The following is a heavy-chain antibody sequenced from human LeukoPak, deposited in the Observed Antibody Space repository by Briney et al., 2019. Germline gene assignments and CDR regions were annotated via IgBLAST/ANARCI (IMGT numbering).Heavy chain of an antibody. CDR1: GYTFIGYY. CDR2: INPNSGGT. D-gene: IGHD6-13*01. V-gene: IGHV1-2*02. J-gene: IGHJ4*02. Sequence: ASVKVSCKASGYTFIGYYMHWVRQAPGQGLEWMGWINPNSGGTNYAQKFQGRVTMTRDTSISTAYMELSRLRSDDSAVYYCARVDGYSSSRGDYWGQGTLVTVSS. CDR3: ARVDGYSSSRGDY.